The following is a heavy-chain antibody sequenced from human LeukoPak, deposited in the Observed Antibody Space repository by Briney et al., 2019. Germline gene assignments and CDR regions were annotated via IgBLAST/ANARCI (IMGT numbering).Heavy chain of an antibody. CDR1: GFTFSSYA. CDR3: AKEGTSITMIVAYFDY. J-gene: IGHJ4*02. V-gene: IGHV3-23*01. Sequence: PGGSLRLSCAASGFTFSSYAMRWVRQAPGKGLEWVSAISGSGGSTYYADSVKGRFTISRDNSKNTLYLQMNSLRAEDTAVYYCAKEGTSITMIVAYFDYWGQGTLVTVSS. D-gene: IGHD3-22*01. CDR2: ISGSGGST.